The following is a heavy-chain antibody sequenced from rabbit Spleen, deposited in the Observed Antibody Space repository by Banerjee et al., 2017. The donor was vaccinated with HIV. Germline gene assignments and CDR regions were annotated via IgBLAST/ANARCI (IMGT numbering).Heavy chain of an antibody. Sequence: QSLEESGGDLVKPGTSLTLTCTASGFSFISGYYMCWVRQAPGKGLEWSACIAAGSAGTTYYANWAKGRFTISKTSSTTVTLQMTSLTAADTATYFCARGDSGYSYGSKLWGPGTLVTVS. V-gene: IGHV1S40*01. CDR2: IAAGSAGTT. J-gene: IGHJ4*01. CDR1: GFSFISGYY. CDR3: ARGDSGYSYGSKL. D-gene: IGHD1-1*01.